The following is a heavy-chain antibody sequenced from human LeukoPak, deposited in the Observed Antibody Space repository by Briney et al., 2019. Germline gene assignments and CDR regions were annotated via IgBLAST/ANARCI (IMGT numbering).Heavy chain of an antibody. CDR3: TKTTTGYSSGQYPGWPADH. V-gene: IGHV3-23*01. D-gene: IGHD3-22*01. J-gene: IGHJ4*02. CDR2: ITAGGGNK. Sequence: PVGSLRLSCAASGFTFSTYSMSWVRQAPGKGLEWVSTITAGGGNKDYADSVKGRFTISRDNSKNTVYLQMDSLRGEDTALYYCTKTTTGYSSGQYPGWPADHWGQGALVTVSS. CDR1: GFTFSTYS.